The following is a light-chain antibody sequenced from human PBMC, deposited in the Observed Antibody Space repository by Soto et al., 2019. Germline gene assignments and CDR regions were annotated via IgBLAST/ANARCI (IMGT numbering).Light chain of an antibody. Sequence: EIVMTQSPATLSVSPGEKATLSCRASQSVSNNLAWFQQKPGQVPRLLIYGASNRATGVSARFSSSGSGTEFTLTISSLQSEDFAVYYCQQYHYWWTFGQGTKVEIK. J-gene: IGKJ1*01. CDR2: GAS. CDR3: QQYHYWWT. CDR1: QSVSNN. V-gene: IGKV3-15*01.